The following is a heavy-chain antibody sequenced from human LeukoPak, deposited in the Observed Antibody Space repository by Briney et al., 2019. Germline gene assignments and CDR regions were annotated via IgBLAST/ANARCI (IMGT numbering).Heavy chain of an antibody. CDR2: IYYRGNT. V-gene: IGHV4-59*01. CDR1: LASPTSYN. D-gene: IGHD3-22*01. Sequence: SETLSLTCTLPLASPTSYNWSWIRHPPGGGRGWIGFIYYRGNTNYNPPLKRRVTISVDTAKSLFSLRLGSVTAADTAVYYCARHSARLDSSGYSDGFAIWGQGTMVTVSS. J-gene: IGHJ3*02. CDR3: ARHSARLDSSGYSDGFAI.